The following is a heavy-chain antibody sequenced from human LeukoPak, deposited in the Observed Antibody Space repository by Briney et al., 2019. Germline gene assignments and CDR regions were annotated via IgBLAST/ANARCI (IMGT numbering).Heavy chain of an antibody. CDR2: INSDVTNT. J-gene: IGHJ4*02. D-gene: IGHD3-22*01. CDR3: AMGYYDSSGYSHFDY. Sequence: HLGGSLRLSCAASGFTFSSYWMRWVRQAPGKGLVWVSRINSDVTNTNYADSVRGRFTISRDNAKNTLYLQMNSLRVEDTAVYYCAMGYYDSSGYSHFDYWGQGTLVTVSS. V-gene: IGHV3-74*01. CDR1: GFTFSSYW.